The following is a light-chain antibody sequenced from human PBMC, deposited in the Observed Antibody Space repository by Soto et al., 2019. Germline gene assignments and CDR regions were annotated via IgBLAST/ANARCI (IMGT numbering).Light chain of an antibody. V-gene: IGKV3-15*01. Sequence: ANQSVPSPYLSWYQQKXVQAPRLLTFTLSXRPACIPARFSASGSGSELTLTICSLQSEDFTVYYSPQYVDLPLTFCGGTKVEI. CDR1: QSVPSPY. J-gene: IGKJ4*01. CDR2: TLS. CDR3: PQYVDLPLT.